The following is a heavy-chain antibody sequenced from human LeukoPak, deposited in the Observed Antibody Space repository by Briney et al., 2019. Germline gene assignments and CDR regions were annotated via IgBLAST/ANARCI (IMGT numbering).Heavy chain of an antibody. Sequence: ASVKVSCKASGYTFTTYAMNWVRQATGQGLEWMGWMNPNSGNTGYAQKFQGRVTITRNTSISTAFMELSSLRSEDTAVYYCARRAVGNSYYYSMDVWGKGTTVTVSS. J-gene: IGHJ6*03. CDR3: ARRAVGNSYYYSMDV. D-gene: IGHD6-19*01. CDR1: GYTFTTYA. CDR2: MNPNSGNT. V-gene: IGHV1-8*03.